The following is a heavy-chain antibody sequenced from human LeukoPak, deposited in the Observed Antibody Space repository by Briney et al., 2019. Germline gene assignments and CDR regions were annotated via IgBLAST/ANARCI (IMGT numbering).Heavy chain of an antibody. Sequence: SETLSLTCTVSGVSISSGGYYWSWIRQHPAKGLEWIGYIYYSGSTYYNPSLKSRLTISLDTSSNQFSLKLNSVTAADTAVYYCARGPVRDYSNYWGQGTLVTVSS. J-gene: IGHJ4*02. CDR1: GVSISSGGYY. D-gene: IGHD4-11*01. CDR3: ARGPVRDYSNY. V-gene: IGHV4-31*03. CDR2: IYYSGST.